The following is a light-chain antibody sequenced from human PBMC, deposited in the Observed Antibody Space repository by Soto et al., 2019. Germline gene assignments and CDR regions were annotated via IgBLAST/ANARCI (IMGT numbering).Light chain of an antibody. Sequence: EIVLTQSPGTLSLSPGERATLSCRASQSVSSNYLVWYQQNPGQAPRLLIYGASSRATGIPDRFSGSGSGTDFTLTISRLEPEDFAVYYCQQYGSSPYTFGQGTKLEIK. J-gene: IGKJ2*01. CDR3: QQYGSSPYT. CDR2: GAS. CDR1: QSVSSNY. V-gene: IGKV3-20*01.